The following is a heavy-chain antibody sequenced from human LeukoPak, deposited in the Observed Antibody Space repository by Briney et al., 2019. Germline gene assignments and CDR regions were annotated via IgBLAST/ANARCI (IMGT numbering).Heavy chain of an antibody. CDR1: GGSISSGGYS. D-gene: IGHD6-19*01. J-gene: IGHJ6*02. CDR3: ARDRLAVAGTDTYYYYYYGMDV. CDR2: IYHSGST. Sequence: SETLSLTCAVSGGSISSGGYSWSWIRQPPGKGLEWIGYIYHSGSTNYNPSLKSRVTISVDTSKNQFSLKLSSVTAADTAVYYCARDRLAVAGTDTYYYYYYGMDVWGQGTTVTVSS. V-gene: IGHV4-30-2*01.